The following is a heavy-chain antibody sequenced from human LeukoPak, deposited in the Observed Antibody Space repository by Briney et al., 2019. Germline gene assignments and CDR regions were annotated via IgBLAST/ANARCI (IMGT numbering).Heavy chain of an antibody. CDR3: ATSSGSCSSTSCYVDGFDH. D-gene: IGHD2-2*01. V-gene: IGHV1-8*01. Sequence: ASVKVSCKASGYTFTSYDINWVRQAPGQGLEGMGWMNPNSGNTVYAQKFQGRVTMTRNTSISTAYREMSSLRSEDTAVYYCATSSGSCSSTSCYVDGFDHWGQGTLVTVSS. CDR1: GYTFTSYD. CDR2: MNPNSGNT. J-gene: IGHJ5*02.